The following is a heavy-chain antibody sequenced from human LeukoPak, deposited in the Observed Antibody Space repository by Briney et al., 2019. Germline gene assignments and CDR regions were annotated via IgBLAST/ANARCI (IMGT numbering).Heavy chain of an antibody. D-gene: IGHD6-19*01. CDR1: GGSISSGGYY. V-gene: IGHV4-31*03. CDR2: IYYSGST. J-gene: IGHJ4*02. Sequence: SETLSLTCTVSGGSISSGGYYWSWIRQHPGKGLEWIGYIYYSGSTYYNPSLKSRVTISVDTSKNQFSLKLSSVTAADTAVYYCARDRFRSSGWPSPFDYWGQGTLVTVSS. CDR3: ARDRFRSSGWPSPFDY.